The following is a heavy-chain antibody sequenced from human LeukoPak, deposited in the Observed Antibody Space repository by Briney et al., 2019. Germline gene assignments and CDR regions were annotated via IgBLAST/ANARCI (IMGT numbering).Heavy chain of an antibody. CDR2: ISGSGGGT. D-gene: IGHD1-26*01. CDR3: TVWSGSSYLEYLQH. V-gene: IGHV3-23*01. J-gene: IGHJ1*01. Sequence: GGTLRLSCTAYGFTFSSYAMSWVRQAPWKGLEWVSAISGSGGGTYYADSVKGRFTISRDNSKNTLYLQMDSLRVEDTAVYYCTVWSGSSYLEYLQHWGQGTLVSVSA. CDR1: GFTFSSYA.